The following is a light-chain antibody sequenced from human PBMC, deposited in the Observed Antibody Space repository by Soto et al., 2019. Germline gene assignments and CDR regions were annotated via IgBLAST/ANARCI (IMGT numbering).Light chain of an antibody. V-gene: IGLV2-11*01. CDR1: SSDVGRYNY. CDR3: SSYTPSNTVV. CDR2: DVS. J-gene: IGLJ2*01. Sequence: QSALTQPRSVSGSPGQSVTISCTGTSSDVGRYNYVSWYQQHPGKAPRVMIYDVSERPSGVPDRFSGSKSGNTASLTISGLQAEDEADYYCSSYTPSNTVVFGGGTKLTVL.